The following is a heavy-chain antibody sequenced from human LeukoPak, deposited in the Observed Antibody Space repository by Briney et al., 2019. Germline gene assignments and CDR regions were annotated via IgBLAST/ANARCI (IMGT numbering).Heavy chain of an antibody. V-gene: IGHV3-7*01. D-gene: IGHD6-19*01. CDR3: ARDGWYYYYMDV. J-gene: IGHJ6*03. Sequence: GGSLRLSCAASGFTFSSYGMHWVRQAPGKGLEWVANIKQDGSEKYYVDSVKGRFTISRDNAKNSLYLQMNSLRAEDTAVYYCARDGWYYYYMDVWGKGTTVTVSS. CDR2: IKQDGSEK. CDR1: GFTFSSYG.